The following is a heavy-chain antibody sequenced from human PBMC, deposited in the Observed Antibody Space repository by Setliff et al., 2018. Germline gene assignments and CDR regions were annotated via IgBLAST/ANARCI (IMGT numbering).Heavy chain of an antibody. J-gene: IGHJ4*02. D-gene: IGHD2-2*01. CDR3: SRLVRYCTRTSCQRLSGDDY. Sequence: ASVKVSCKASGYTFTDYGVSWVRQAPGLGLEWVGWISPYSGNTYYAPKFQGRITMTTDTSTTTAYMELKSLRSDDTAIYYCSRLVRYCTRTSCQRLSGDDYWGQGALVTVSS. CDR1: GYTFTDYG. V-gene: IGHV1-18*01. CDR2: ISPYSGNT.